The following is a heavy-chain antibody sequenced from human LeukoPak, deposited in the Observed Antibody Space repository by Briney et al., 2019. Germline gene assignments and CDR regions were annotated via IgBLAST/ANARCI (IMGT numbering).Heavy chain of an antibody. Sequence: PGGSLRLSCAASGFTFTSYWIGWVRQMPGKGLEWMGIIYPGDSDTRYSPSFQGQVTISADKSISTAYLQWSSLKASDTAMYYCARLPIVGATYFDYWGQGTLVTVSS. CDR2: IYPGDSDT. V-gene: IGHV5-51*01. CDR1: GFTFTSYW. CDR3: ARLPIVGATYFDY. J-gene: IGHJ4*02. D-gene: IGHD1-26*01.